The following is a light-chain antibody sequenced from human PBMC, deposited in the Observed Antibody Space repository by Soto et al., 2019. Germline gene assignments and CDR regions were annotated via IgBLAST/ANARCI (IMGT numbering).Light chain of an antibody. V-gene: IGKV1-39*01. CDR2: AAS. Sequence: DIQMTQSPSSLSASVGDRVTITCRASQSISSYLNWYHQKPGKAPKLLIYAASTLQSGVPSRFSGSGSGTDFTLTISSLQPEDFATYYCQQVNGYPRDITFGGGTRVEI. CDR3: QQVNGYPRDIT. J-gene: IGKJ4*01. CDR1: QSISSY.